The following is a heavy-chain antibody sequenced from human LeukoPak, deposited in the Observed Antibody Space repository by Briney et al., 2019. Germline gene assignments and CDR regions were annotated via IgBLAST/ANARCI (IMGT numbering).Heavy chain of an antibody. V-gene: IGHV3-30*02. Sequence: PGGSLRLSCAASGFTFSTYGMHWVRQAPGKGLEWVAFIRYDGSNKYYADSVKGRFTISRDNSKNTLHLQMNSLRAEDTAVYFCAKDKDPWKSTSISDFDYWGQGTLVTVSS. CDR3: AKDKDPWKSTSISDFDY. J-gene: IGHJ4*02. CDR1: GFTFSTYG. CDR2: IRYDGSNK. D-gene: IGHD1-1*01.